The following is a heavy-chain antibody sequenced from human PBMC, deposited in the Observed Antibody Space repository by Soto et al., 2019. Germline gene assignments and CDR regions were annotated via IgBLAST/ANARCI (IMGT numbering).Heavy chain of an antibody. D-gene: IGHD6-19*01. CDR1: GDSVASNSSA. V-gene: IGHV6-1*01. CDR3: ARGPWLEFDY. CDR2: TDNRSKWYN. J-gene: IGHJ4*02. Sequence: QTLSLPSAISGDSVASNSSACNWIRQSPSRGLEWLGRTDNRSKWYNDYAVSVKSRITFNADTSKNQFSLQLTSVTPEDTAVYYCARGPWLEFDYCSQAAPV.